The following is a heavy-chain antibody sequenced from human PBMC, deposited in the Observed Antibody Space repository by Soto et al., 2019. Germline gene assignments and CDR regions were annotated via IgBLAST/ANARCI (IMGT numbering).Heavy chain of an antibody. CDR3: ARDPRYCSSTSCYFKVRDYGMDV. CDR1: GFSISSGDYY. V-gene: IGHV4-30-4*01. Sequence: SETMSLTCTVSGFSISSGDYYWSWIRPPPGKGLEWIGYIYYSGSTYYNPSLKSRVTISVDTSKNQFSLKLSSVTAADTAVYYCARDPRYCSSTSCYFKVRDYGMDVWGQGTTVTVSS. CDR2: IYYSGST. J-gene: IGHJ6*02. D-gene: IGHD2-2*01.